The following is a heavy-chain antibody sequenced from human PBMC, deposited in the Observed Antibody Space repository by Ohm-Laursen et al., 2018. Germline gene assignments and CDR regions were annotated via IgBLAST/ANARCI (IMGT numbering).Heavy chain of an antibody. J-gene: IGHJ6*02. CDR2: ISAHNGNT. CDR1: GYTFTSYG. Sequence: SVKVSCKASGYTFTSYGISWGRQAPGQGLEGRGGISAHNGNTKNAQKVQGRVSMTTDTSTRTAYMELRSLRSDDTAVYYWAMSGGRSSCYLCPDVWGRGTTVTVSS. D-gene: IGHD6-13*01. V-gene: IGHV1-18*01. CDR3: AMSGGRSSCYLCPDV.